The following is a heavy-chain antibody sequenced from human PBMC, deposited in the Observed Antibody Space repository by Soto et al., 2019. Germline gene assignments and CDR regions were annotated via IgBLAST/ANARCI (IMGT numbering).Heavy chain of an antibody. D-gene: IGHD6-19*01. CDR1: GGTFSNFA. V-gene: IGHV1-69*01. Sequence: QVQLVQSGAEVNKPGSSVKVSCKASGGTFSNFAVSWVRQAPGQGLEWMGGIIAIFGAAHYPQQFQGRVTITTDESTATAYMELSSLRPEDTAVYYCARGGYSSGWDNWGQGTLITVSS. J-gene: IGHJ4*02. CDR3: ARGGYSSGWDN. CDR2: IIAIFGAA.